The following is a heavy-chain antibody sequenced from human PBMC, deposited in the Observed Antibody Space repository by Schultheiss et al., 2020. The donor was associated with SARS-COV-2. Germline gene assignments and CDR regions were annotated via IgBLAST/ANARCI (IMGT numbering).Heavy chain of an antibody. CDR2: IIPIFGIA. CDR3: ARGGSYGYTIQPFDY. CDR1: GGTFSSYA. J-gene: IGHJ4*02. V-gene: IGHV1-69*04. Sequence: SVKVSCKASGGTFSSYAISWVRQAPGQGLEWMGRIIPIFGIANYAQKFQGRVTITADKSTSTAYMELSSLRSEDTAVYYCARGGSYGYTIQPFDYWGQGTLVTVSS. D-gene: IGHD5-18*01.